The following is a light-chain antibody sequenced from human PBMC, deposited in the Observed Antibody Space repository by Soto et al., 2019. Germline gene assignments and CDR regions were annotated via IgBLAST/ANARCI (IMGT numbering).Light chain of an antibody. V-gene: IGLV2-14*03. Sequence: QSVLTQPPSASGSPGQSVTISCTGTSSDVGGYNYVSWYQQHPGKAPKLMISDVSNRPSGVSDRFSGSKSGNTSSLTISGLQTEDQADYYCASYTTSSTYVFGTGTKV. CDR3: ASYTTSSTYV. CDR2: DVS. CDR1: SSDVGGYNY. J-gene: IGLJ1*01.